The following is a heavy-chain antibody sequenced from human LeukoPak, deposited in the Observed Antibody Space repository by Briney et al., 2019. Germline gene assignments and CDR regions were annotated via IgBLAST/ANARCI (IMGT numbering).Heavy chain of an antibody. CDR2: ISSSSSYI. D-gene: IGHD6-13*01. Sequence: GGSLRLSCAASGFTFSSYSMNWVRQAPGKGLEWVSSISSSSSYIYYADSVKGRFTISRDNSKNTLYLQMNSLRAEDTAVYYCAKVDSSYFDYWGQGTLVTVSS. CDR1: GFTFSSYS. CDR3: AKVDSSYFDY. V-gene: IGHV3-21*04. J-gene: IGHJ4*02.